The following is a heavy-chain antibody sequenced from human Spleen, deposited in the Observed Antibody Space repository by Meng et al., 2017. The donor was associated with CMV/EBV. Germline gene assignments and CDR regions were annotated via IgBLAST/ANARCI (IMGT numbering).Heavy chain of an antibody. V-gene: IGHV3-30*04. Sequence: GESLKISCAASGFTFSSYAMHWVRQAPGKGLEWVAVISYDGSNKYYADSVKGRFTISRDNSKNTLYLQMNSLRAEDTAVYYCAKVGMSSGYYFFDYWGQGTLVTVSS. CDR3: AKVGMSSGYYFFDY. D-gene: IGHD3-22*01. CDR2: ISYDGSNK. CDR1: GFTFSSYA. J-gene: IGHJ4*02.